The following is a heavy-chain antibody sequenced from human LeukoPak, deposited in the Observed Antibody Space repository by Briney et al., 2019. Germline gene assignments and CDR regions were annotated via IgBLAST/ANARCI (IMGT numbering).Heavy chain of an antibody. CDR2: INSDGSST. J-gene: IGHJ4*02. V-gene: IGHV3-74*01. CDR1: GFSFSSYW. D-gene: IGHD3-22*01. CDR3: AKDRAYYDSSGISDY. Sequence: GGSLRLSCAASGFSFSSYWMHWVRQAPGKGLVWVSRINSDGSSTSYADSVKGRFTISRDNAKNTLYLQMNNLRAEDTAVYYCAKDRAYYDSSGISDYWGQGTLVTVSS.